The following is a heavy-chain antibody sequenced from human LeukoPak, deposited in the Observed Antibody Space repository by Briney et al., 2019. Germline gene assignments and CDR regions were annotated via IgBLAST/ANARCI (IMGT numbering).Heavy chain of an antibody. Sequence: SETLSLTCTVSGGSISSGGYYWSWIRQHPGKGLEWIGYIYYSGSTYYNPSLKSRVTISVDTSKNQFSLKLSSVTAADTAVYYCARATDLEMATTYFDYWGQGTLVTVSS. V-gene: IGHV4-31*03. D-gene: IGHD5-24*01. CDR1: GGSISSGGYY. J-gene: IGHJ4*02. CDR2: IYYSGST. CDR3: ARATDLEMATTYFDY.